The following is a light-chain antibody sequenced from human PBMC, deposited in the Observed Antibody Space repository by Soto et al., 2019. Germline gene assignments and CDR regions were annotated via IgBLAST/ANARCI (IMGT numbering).Light chain of an antibody. CDR3: QQYNSYLWT. Sequence: DIQMTQSPSTLSASVGDRVTITCRASQSISSWLAWYQQKPGKAPNLLIYKASSLESGVPSRFSGSGSGTAFSLTISSLQPDDFATYYCQQYNSYLWTFGQGTKVEIK. V-gene: IGKV1-5*03. J-gene: IGKJ1*01. CDR1: QSISSW. CDR2: KAS.